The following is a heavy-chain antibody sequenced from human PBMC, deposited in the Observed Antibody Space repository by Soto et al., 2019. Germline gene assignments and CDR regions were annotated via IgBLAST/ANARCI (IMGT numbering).Heavy chain of an antibody. D-gene: IGHD2-15*01. V-gene: IGHV3-48*02. CDR1: GFAFDTYN. Sequence: EVQLVESGGGCVQPGGSLRLSCVASGFAFDTYNMNWFRQPPGEALERVSYISTSRSTIYYADSVKGSLTISRDNAKKCLFRQMNNLRDEDAAVDYCARDDCKSASCYLDYWGEGTLVIVSS. J-gene: IGHJ4*02. CDR3: ARDDCKSASCYLDY. CDR2: ISTSRSTI.